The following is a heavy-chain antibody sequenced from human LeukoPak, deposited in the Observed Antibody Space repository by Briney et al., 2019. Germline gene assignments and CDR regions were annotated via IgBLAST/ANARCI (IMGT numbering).Heavy chain of an antibody. D-gene: IGHD6-13*01. J-gene: IGHJ1*01. CDR1: GFTFDDYA. V-gene: IGHV3-43*02. CDR3: AKDIDSSWYAEYFQH. CDR2: ISGDGGST. Sequence: PGGSLRLSCAASGFTFDDYAMHWVREAPGKGLEWVSLISGDGGSTYSANSVKGRFTISRDNSKHSLYLQMNSLSTEDTALYYCAKDIDSSWYAEYFQHWGQGTLVTVSS.